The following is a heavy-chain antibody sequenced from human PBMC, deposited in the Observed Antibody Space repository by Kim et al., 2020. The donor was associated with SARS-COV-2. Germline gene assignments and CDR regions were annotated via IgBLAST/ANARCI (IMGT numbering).Heavy chain of an antibody. CDR2: IYHSGST. V-gene: IGHV4-4*02. CDR3: ARDYYDILTGTSYGMDV. D-gene: IGHD3-9*01. CDR1: GGSISSSNW. J-gene: IGHJ6*02. Sequence: SETLSLTCAVSGGSISSSNWWSWVRQPPGKGLEWIGEIYHSGSTNYNPSLKSRVTISVDKSKNQFSLKLSSVTAADTAVYYCARDYYDILTGTSYGMDVWGQGTTVTVSS.